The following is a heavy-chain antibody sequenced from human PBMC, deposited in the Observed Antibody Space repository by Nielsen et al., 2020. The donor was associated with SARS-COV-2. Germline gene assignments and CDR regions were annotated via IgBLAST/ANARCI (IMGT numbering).Heavy chain of an antibody. D-gene: IGHD3-22*01. Sequence: GESLKISCKGSGYSFTSYWISWVRQMPGKGLEWMGRIDPSDSYTNYSPSFQGHVTISADKSISTAYLQWSSLKASDTAMYYCARFRDTYYYDSSGHGGADYYYYYGMDVWGQGTTVTVSS. J-gene: IGHJ6*02. CDR1: GYSFTSYW. V-gene: IGHV5-10-1*01. CDR3: ARFRDTYYYDSSGHGGADYYYYYGMDV. CDR2: IDPSDSYT.